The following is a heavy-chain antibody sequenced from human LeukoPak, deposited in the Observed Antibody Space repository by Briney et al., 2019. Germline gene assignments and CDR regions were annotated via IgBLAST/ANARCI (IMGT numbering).Heavy chain of an antibody. Sequence: PGGSLRLSCAASGFTFSSYSMNWVRQAPGKGLEWVSSISSSSSSYIYYADSVKGRFTISRDNAKNSLYLQMNSLRAEDTAVYYCARDPITMIAGVGSGYFDYWGQGTLVTVSS. CDR2: ISSSSSSYI. V-gene: IGHV3-21*01. D-gene: IGHD3-22*01. CDR1: GFTFSSYS. J-gene: IGHJ4*02. CDR3: ARDPITMIAGVGSGYFDY.